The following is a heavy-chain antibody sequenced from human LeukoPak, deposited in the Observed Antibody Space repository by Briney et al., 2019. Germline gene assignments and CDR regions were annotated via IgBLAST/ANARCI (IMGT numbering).Heavy chain of an antibody. J-gene: IGHJ3*02. Sequence: SETLSLTCTVSGGSLSGGSYYWGWIRQPPGKGLEWIGSIYYSGSTYYNPSLKSRVTISVDTSKNQFSLKLSSVTAADTAVYYCAISAMDAFDIWGQGTMVTVSS. CDR1: GGSLSGGSYY. D-gene: IGHD2-2*01. V-gene: IGHV4-39*07. CDR2: IYYSGST. CDR3: AISAMDAFDI.